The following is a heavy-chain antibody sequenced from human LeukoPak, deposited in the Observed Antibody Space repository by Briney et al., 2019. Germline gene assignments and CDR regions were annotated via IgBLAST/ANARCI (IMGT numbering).Heavy chain of an antibody. Sequence: SETLSLTCIVSGGSISRYYWNWIRQPPGERLEWIGWIHYSGSTAYNPSLERRVTMSVDTSKNHVSLKMTSVTAADTATYYCARWGYFDSSGYFVVEYWGQGALVTVSS. D-gene: IGHD3-22*01. CDR1: GGSISRYY. J-gene: IGHJ4*02. CDR3: ARWGYFDSSGYFVVEY. V-gene: IGHV4-59*01. CDR2: IHYSGST.